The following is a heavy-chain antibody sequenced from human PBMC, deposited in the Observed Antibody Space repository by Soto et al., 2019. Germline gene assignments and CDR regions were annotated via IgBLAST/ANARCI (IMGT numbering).Heavy chain of an antibody. CDR2: ISGSGGST. D-gene: IGHD3-3*01. J-gene: IGHJ4*02. CDR1: GFTFSSYA. CDR3: AKEQLALKYDFWSGFGPRDFDY. Sequence: GGSLRLSCAASGFTFSSYAMSWVRQAPGKGLEWVSAISGSGGSTYYADSVKGRFTISRDNSKNTLYLQMNSLRAEDTAVYYCAKEQLALKYDFWSGFGPRDFDYWGQGTLVTVSS. V-gene: IGHV3-23*01.